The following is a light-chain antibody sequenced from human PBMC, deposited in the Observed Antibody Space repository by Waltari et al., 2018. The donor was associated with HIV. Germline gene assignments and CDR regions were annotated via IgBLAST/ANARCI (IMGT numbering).Light chain of an antibody. J-gene: IGLJ3*02. CDR2: RHN. V-gene: IGLV1-47*01. CDR1: TSNIGSNY. Sequence: QSALTQTPSASGTPGQRVTMSCSGSTSNIGSNYVYWYQQIPGTAPKLLISRHNHLPSAVPSRFSCSKSGTSASLAISGLRSEDEADYYCAAWDNRLSAWVFGGGTKVTVL. CDR3: AAWDNRLSAWV.